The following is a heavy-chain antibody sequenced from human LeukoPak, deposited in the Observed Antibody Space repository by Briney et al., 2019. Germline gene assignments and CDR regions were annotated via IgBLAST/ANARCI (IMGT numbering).Heavy chain of an antibody. CDR3: AGRRGYSGYAMYDY. J-gene: IGHJ4*02. CDR2: IYYSGST. D-gene: IGHD5-12*01. Sequence: SETLSLTCTVSGGSLSSSSYYWGWIRQPPGKGLEWIGSIYYSGSTYYNPSLKSRVTISVDTSKNQFSLKLSSVTAADTAVYYCAGRRGYSGYAMYDYWGRGTLVTVSS. V-gene: IGHV4-39*01. CDR1: GGSLSSSSYY.